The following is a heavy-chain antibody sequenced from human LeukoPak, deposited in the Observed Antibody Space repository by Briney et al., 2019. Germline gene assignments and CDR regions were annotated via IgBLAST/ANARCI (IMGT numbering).Heavy chain of an antibody. D-gene: IGHD6-13*01. CDR1: GITLSNYG. V-gene: IGHV3-23*01. CDR2: ISGSGGST. CDR3: ASSSWYYFDY. J-gene: IGHJ4*02. Sequence: GGSLRLSCAVSGITLSNYGMSWVRQAPGKGLEWVAAISGSGGSTYYADSVKGRFTISRDNSKNTLYLQMNSLRAEDTADYYCASSSWYYFDYWGQGTLVTVSS.